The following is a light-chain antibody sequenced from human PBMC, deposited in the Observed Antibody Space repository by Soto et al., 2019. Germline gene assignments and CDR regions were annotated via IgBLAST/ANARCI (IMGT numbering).Light chain of an antibody. CDR3: QQRSDWSPIT. J-gene: IGKJ5*01. Sequence: EIVLTQSPATLSLSPGERATLSCRASQSVGTYLTWYQQKPGQAPRLLIYDASARATGIPARFSGSGSGTDVTLTISSLEPEDFAVYYCQQRSDWSPITFGRGTRLQIK. CDR1: QSVGTY. V-gene: IGKV3-11*01. CDR2: DAS.